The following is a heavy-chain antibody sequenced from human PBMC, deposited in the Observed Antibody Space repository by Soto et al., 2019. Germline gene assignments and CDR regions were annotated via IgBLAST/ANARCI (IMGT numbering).Heavy chain of an antibody. Sequence: VGSLRLSCATSGFTFTAYYLTWVRQAPGKGLDWVSGISPSGDTTYYADSVKGRFTISRDNSKTVLYLQMNSLRAEDTAVYYCALKGTANPFYGGQGPLVTVSS. D-gene: IGHD2-21*02. J-gene: IGHJ4*02. CDR3: ALKGTANPFY. V-gene: IGHV3-23*01. CDR1: GFTFTAYY. CDR2: ISPSGDTT.